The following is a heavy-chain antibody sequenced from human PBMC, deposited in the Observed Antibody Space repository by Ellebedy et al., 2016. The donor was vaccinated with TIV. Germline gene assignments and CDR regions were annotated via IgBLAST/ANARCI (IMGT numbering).Heavy chain of an antibody. CDR2: ISAYTGNI. J-gene: IGHJ6*02. CDR1: GYTFTSYG. Sequence: AASVKVSCKASGYTFTSYGVSWVRRAPGQGLEWMGWISAYTGNINYAQNLKDRVTITTDTSTSPAYMELRSLRSDDTAVYYCARDYRDYYDRSGYYYYYNALDVWGQGTTVTVSS. D-gene: IGHD3-22*01. V-gene: IGHV1-18*01. CDR3: ARDYRDYYDRSGYYYYYNALDV.